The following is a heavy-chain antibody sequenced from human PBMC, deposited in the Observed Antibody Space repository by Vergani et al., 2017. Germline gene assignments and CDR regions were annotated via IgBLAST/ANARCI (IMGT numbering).Heavy chain of an antibody. Sequence: EVQLVESGGGLVKPGGSLRLTCAASGFTFSSYSMNWVRQAPGKGLEWVSSISSSSSYIYYADSVKGRFTISRDNAKNSLYLQMNSLRAEDTAVYYCVRDPFYGSWSYYGSFDYWGQGTLVTVSS. J-gene: IGHJ4*02. CDR3: VRDPFYGSWSYYGSFDY. CDR1: GFTFSSYS. V-gene: IGHV3-21*01. D-gene: IGHD3-10*01. CDR2: ISSSSSYI.